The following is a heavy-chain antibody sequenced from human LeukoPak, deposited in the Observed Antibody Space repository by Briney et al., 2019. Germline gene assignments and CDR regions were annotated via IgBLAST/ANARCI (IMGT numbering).Heavy chain of an antibody. V-gene: IGHV4-34*01. CDR3: ARQGTGWFGESKGAHY. CDR2: INHSGSS. Sequence: SETLSLTCAVYGGSFSGYYWSWIRQPPGKGLEWIGEINHSGSSNYNPSLKKRGTISVEPYKNQYSLTLSSVTAADTAVYYCARQGTGWFGESKGAHYWGQGTLVTVSS. D-gene: IGHD3-10*01. J-gene: IGHJ4*02. CDR1: GGSFSGYY.